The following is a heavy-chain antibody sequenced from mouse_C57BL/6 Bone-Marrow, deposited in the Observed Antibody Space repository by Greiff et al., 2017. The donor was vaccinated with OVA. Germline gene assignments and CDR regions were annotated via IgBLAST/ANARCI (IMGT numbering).Heavy chain of an antibody. CDR3: ARSGITTVDY. CDR1: GYTFTSYW. Sequence: QVQLQQPGAELVMPGASVKLSCKASGYTFTSYWMHWVKQRPGQGLEWIGEIDPSDSYTNYNQQFKGKSTLTVDKSSSTAYMQLSSLTSEDSAVYYCARSGITTVDYWGQGTTLTVSS. J-gene: IGHJ2*01. CDR2: IDPSDSYT. D-gene: IGHD1-1*01. V-gene: IGHV1-69*01.